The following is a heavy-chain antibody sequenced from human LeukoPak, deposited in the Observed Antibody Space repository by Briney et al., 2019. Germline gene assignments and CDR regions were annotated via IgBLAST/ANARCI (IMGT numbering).Heavy chain of an antibody. D-gene: IGHD6-13*01. CDR2: IIPIFGTA. Sequence: ASVKVSCKASGGTFSSYAISWVRRAPGQGLEWMGGIIPIFGTANYAQKFQGRVTITADESTSTAYMELSSLRSEDTAVYYCASSIAAAEGAFDYWGQGTLVTVSS. CDR1: GGTFSSYA. CDR3: ASSIAAAEGAFDY. J-gene: IGHJ4*02. V-gene: IGHV1-69*13.